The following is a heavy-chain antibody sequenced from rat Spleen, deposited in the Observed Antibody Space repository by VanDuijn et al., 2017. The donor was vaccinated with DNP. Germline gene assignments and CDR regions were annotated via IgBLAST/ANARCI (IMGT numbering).Heavy chain of an antibody. D-gene: IGHD1-11*01. Sequence: EVQLVESGGGLVQPGGSLKLSCAASGFTFSYYVMAWVRQAPKKGLEWVASISATGGSTSSRDSVRGRFTISRDNAKSILYLQMDSLRSEDTATFYCTTDFERGYWGQGVMVTVSS. V-gene: IGHV5-27*01. J-gene: IGHJ2*01. CDR1: GFTFSYYV. CDR2: ISATGGST. CDR3: TTDFERGY.